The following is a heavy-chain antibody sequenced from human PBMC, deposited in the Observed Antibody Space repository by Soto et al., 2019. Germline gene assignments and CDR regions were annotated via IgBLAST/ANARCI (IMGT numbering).Heavy chain of an antibody. J-gene: IGHJ6*02. Sequence: ASVKVSCKASGYTFTSYGISWVRQAPGQGLEWMGWISAYNGNTNYAQKLQGRVTMTTDTSTSTAYMELRSLRSDDTAVYYCARDLPSDGWSGIYYYYGMDVWGQGTTVTVSS. CDR2: ISAYNGNT. D-gene: IGHD3-3*01. V-gene: IGHV1-18*01. CDR1: GYTFTSYG. CDR3: ARDLPSDGWSGIYYYYGMDV.